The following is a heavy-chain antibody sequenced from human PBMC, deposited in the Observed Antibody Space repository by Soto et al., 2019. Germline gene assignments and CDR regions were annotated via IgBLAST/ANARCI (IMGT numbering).Heavy chain of an antibody. J-gene: IGHJ6*02. V-gene: IGHV5-51*01. CDR2: IYPGDSDT. CDR3: ARRHQTYDSSGYYYYYYGMDV. D-gene: IGHD3-22*01. Sequence: PGESLKISCKGSGYSFTSYWIGWVRQMPGKGLEWMGIIYPGDSDTRYSPSFQGQVTISADKSISTAYLQWSSLKASDTAMYYRARRHQTYDSSGYYYYYYGMDVWGQGTTVTVSS. CDR1: GYSFTSYW.